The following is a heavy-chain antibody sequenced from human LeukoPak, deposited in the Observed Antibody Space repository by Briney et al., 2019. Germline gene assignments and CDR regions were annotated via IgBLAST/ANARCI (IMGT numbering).Heavy chain of an antibody. CDR3: AREDPQTTVPEGMDV. V-gene: IGHV4-59*11. CDR2: IYYSGST. J-gene: IGHJ6*02. CDR1: GGSISSHY. Sequence: SETLSLTCTVSGGSISSHYWSWIRQPPGKGLEWIGYIYYSGSTNYNPSLKSRVTISVDTSKNQFSLKPSSVTAADTAVYYCAREDPQTTVPEGMDVWGHGTTVIVSS. D-gene: IGHD4-17*01.